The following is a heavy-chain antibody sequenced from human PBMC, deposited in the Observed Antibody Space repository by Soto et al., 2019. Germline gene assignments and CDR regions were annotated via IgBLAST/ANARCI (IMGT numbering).Heavy chain of an antibody. J-gene: IGHJ4*02. CDR1: GGSFSGYY. D-gene: IGHD3-10*01. CDR3: ARGVQRRGAGY. V-gene: IGHV4-34*01. CDR2: ISHSGST. Sequence: QVQLQQWGAGLLKPSETLSLTCAVFGGSFSGYYWSWIRQPPGKGLEWIGEISHSGSTNYTPSLKSRVTISVDTSKNQFSLKLNSVTAADTAVYYCARGVQRRGAGYWGQGTLVTVSS.